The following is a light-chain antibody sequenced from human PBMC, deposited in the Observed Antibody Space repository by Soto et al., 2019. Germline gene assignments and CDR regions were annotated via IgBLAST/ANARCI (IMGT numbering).Light chain of an antibody. V-gene: IGKV3-20*01. Sequence: IVLTQSPGTLSLSPGERATLSCRASQSISNNYLAWYQQTPGQAPRLLIYGASSRATVIPDRFSGSGSATDFTLTISRLEPEDFAVYYCQQYAASPRTFVQGTKVDI. J-gene: IGKJ1*01. CDR1: QSISNNY. CDR2: GAS. CDR3: QQYAASPRT.